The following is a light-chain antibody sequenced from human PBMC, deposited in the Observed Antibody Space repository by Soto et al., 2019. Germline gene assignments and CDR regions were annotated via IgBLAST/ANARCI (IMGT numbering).Light chain of an antibody. V-gene: IGKV1-5*03. CDR1: QSISSW. J-gene: IGKJ1*01. Sequence: IQMTQSPSTLSASVGDRVTITCRASQSISSWVAWYQQKPGNAPKILIYKASSLESGVPSRFSGSGSGTEFTLTISSLQPDDFAIYYCHQYNAYPWTFGQGTKVEIK. CDR2: KAS. CDR3: HQYNAYPWT.